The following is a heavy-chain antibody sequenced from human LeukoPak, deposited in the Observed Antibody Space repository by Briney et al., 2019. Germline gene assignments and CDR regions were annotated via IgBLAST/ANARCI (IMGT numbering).Heavy chain of an antibody. CDR1: GGSISSHY. D-gene: IGHD6-25*01. CDR3: ARDAALQRAFDY. CDR2: VYYTGNT. J-gene: IGHJ4*02. Sequence: SETLSLTCTVSGGSISSHYWSWIRQPPGKGLEWIGYVYYTGNTNYNPSLKSRVTISVDTSKNQFSLRLRSVTAADTAVYYCARDAALQRAFDYWGGGTLVTVSS. V-gene: IGHV4-59*11.